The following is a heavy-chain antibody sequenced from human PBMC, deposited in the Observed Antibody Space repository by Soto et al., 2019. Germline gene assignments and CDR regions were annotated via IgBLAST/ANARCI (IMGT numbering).Heavy chain of an antibody. Sequence: SETLSLTCTVSGGSISSSRYYWGWIRQPPGTGVEWIGTIYYSGSTYYNPSLKSRVTISVDTSKNQFSLNLTSVTAADTVVYYCARHGNGDYYSPFDYWGQGALVTVSS. D-gene: IGHD4-17*01. CDR3: ARHGNGDYYSPFDY. J-gene: IGHJ4*02. V-gene: IGHV4-39*01. CDR2: IYYSGST. CDR1: GGSISSSRYY.